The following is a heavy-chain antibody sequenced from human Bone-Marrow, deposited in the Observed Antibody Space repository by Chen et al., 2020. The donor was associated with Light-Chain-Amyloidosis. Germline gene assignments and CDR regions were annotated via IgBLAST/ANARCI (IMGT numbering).Heavy chain of an antibody. V-gene: IGHV3-9*01. CDR2: FDYNSGRK. CDR1: GFTYKKWA. Sequence: EVQMVESGGGWVQPGRSLRLSCVTSGFTYKKWAIHWVRQAPGKGLEWVSGFDYNSGRKDYADSVRRRFTVSSDSSKNSLFLEMNSLRVEDTALYYCTQDGVPGGADFWGPGTMVTVSS. D-gene: IGHD1-1*01. J-gene: IGHJ4*02. CDR3: TQDGVPGGADF.